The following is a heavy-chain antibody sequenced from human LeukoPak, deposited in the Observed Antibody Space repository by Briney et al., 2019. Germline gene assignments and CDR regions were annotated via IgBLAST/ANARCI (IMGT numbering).Heavy chain of an antibody. V-gene: IGHV1-2*02. CDR2: INPNSGGT. D-gene: IGHD3-22*01. J-gene: IGHJ4*02. Sequence: ASVKVSCKASGYTFTGYYMHWVRQAPGQGLEWMGWINPNSGGTNYAQKFQGRVTMTRDTSISTAYMELSRLRSDDTAVYYCARGRDGYYYDSSGYLGDYWGQGTLVTVPS. CDR1: GYTFTGYY. CDR3: ARGRDGYYYDSSGYLGDY.